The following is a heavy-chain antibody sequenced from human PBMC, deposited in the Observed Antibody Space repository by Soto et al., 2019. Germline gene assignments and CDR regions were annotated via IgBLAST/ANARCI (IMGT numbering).Heavy chain of an antibody. CDR3: ARDGTLYDSSAYYYLY. D-gene: IGHD3-22*01. CDR1: GGTFSRYT. CDR2: ITPMFGTP. V-gene: IGHV1-69*01. J-gene: IGHJ4*02. Sequence: QVQLVQSGAEVKKPGSSVQVSCKASGGTFSRYTITWVRQAPGQGLEWMGGITPMFGTPNYAQKFQGRVTITADESTSTAYMELSSLRSEDTAMYNCARDGTLYDSSAYYYLYWGQGTLVTVSS.